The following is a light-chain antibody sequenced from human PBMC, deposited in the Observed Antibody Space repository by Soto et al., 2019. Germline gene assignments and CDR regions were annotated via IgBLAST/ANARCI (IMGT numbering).Light chain of an antibody. CDR1: QTISSW. V-gene: IGKV1-5*03. J-gene: IGKJ1*01. Sequence: DSQMTQSPSTLSGSGGDRVTITCRASQTISSWLAWYQQKPGKAPKLLIYKASTLKSGVPSRFSGSGSGTEFTLTISGLQPDDFATYYCQHSWTFGQGTKVDI. CDR2: KAS. CDR3: QHSWT.